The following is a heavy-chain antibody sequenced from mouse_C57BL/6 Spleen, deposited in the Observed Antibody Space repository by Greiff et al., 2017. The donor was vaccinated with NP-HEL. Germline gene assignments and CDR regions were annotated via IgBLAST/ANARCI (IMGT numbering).Heavy chain of an antibody. V-gene: IGHV5-6*02. CDR2: ISSGGSYT. CDR1: GFTFSSYG. J-gene: IGHJ2*01. Sequence: DVMLVESGGDLVKPGGSLKLSCAASGFTFSSYGMSWVRQTPDKRLEWVATISSGGSYTYYPDSVKGRFTISRDNAKNTLYLQMSSLKSEDTAMYYCARPLYDGYWGQGTTLTVSS. D-gene: IGHD2-12*01. CDR3: ARPLYDGY.